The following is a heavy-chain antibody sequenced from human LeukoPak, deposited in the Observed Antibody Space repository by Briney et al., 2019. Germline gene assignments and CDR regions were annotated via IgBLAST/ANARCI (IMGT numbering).Heavy chain of an antibody. CDR2: ISYDGSNK. D-gene: IGHD3-10*01. J-gene: IGHJ6*04. Sequence: GGSLRLSCAASGFTFSSYSMHWVRQAPGKGLEWVAVISYDGSNKYYADSVKGRFTISRDNSKNTLYLQMNSLRAEDTAVYYCAKGDSITMVRGRMDVWGKGTTVTVSS. CDR1: GFTFSSYS. V-gene: IGHV3-30*18. CDR3: AKGDSITMVRGRMDV.